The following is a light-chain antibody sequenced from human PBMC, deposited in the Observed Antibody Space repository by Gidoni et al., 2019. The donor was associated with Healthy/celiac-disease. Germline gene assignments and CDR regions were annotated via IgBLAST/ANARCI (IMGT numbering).Light chain of an antibody. CDR2: GAS. Sequence: ELVLTQSPGTLSLSPGERATLSCRASQSVSSSYLAWYQQKPGQAPRLLIYGASSRATGSPDRFSGSGSGTDFTLTISRLEPEDFAVYYCQQYGSSPKMYTFGQXTKLEIK. CDR1: QSVSSSY. CDR3: QQYGSSPKMYT. J-gene: IGKJ2*01. V-gene: IGKV3-20*01.